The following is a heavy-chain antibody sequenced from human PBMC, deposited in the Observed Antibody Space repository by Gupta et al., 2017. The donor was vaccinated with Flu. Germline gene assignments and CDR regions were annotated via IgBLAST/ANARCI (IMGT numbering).Heavy chain of an antibody. CDR3: ARGFIRIGYSYGHHSPDY. V-gene: IGHV1-8*01. CDR1: GYTFTSYD. D-gene: IGHD5-18*01. Sequence: QVQLVQSGAEVKKPGASVKVSCKASGYTFTSYDINWVRQATGQGLEWMGWMNPNSGNTGYAKKCQGRGTMTRNTSISTADRELSSLRSEETAVYDCARGFIRIGYSYGHHSPDYGGQGTLVTVSS. CDR2: MNPNSGNT. J-gene: IGHJ4*02.